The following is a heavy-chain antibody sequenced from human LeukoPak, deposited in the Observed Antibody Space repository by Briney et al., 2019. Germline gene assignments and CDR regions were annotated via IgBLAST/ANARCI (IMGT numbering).Heavy chain of an antibody. CDR1: GFTFSSYA. CDR3: AKCRQQMSVTRGTFDH. V-gene: IGHV3-23*01. J-gene: IGHJ4*02. CDR2: ISASGGST. Sequence: PGGSLRLSCAASGFTFSSYAMSWVRQTPEKGLEWVSSISASGGSTDYADSVKGRFTISRDISKNTLSLQMDSLRAEDTAVYYCAKCRQQMSVTRGTFDHWGQGTLDTVSS. D-gene: IGHD4-17*01.